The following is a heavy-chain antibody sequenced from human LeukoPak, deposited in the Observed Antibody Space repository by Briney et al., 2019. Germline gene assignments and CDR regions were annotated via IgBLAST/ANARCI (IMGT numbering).Heavy chain of an antibody. D-gene: IGHD5-18*01. V-gene: IGHV1-46*01. Sequence: GASVKVSCKASGYTFTSYYMHWVRQAPVQGLEWMGIINPSGGNTSYAQKFQGRVTMTRDMSTSTVYMELSSLRSEDTAVYYCARDERDGGDTAMLGANNWFDPWGQGTLVTVSS. CDR3: ARDERDGGDTAMLGANNWFDP. CDR2: INPSGGNT. J-gene: IGHJ5*02. CDR1: GYTFTSYY.